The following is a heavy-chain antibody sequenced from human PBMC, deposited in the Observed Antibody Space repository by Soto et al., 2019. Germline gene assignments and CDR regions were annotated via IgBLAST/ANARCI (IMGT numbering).Heavy chain of an antibody. J-gene: IGHJ4*02. Sequence: QVQLQESGPGLVKPSETLSLTCTVSGGSISSYYWSWIRQPPGKGLEWIGYIYYSGSTNYNPSLMTRVTISVDTFKNRFSLKLRSVTAADTAVYYCAREDRGGSWWFDYWGQGTLVTVSS. CDR2: IYYSGST. CDR3: AREDRGGSWWFDY. V-gene: IGHV4-59*01. CDR1: GGSISSYY. D-gene: IGHD2-15*01.